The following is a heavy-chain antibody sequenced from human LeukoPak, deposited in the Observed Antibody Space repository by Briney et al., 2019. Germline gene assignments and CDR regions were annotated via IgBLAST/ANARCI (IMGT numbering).Heavy chain of an antibody. CDR1: GYTFTGYY. Sequence: ASVKVSCKASGYTFTGYYMHWVRQAPGQGLEWMGWINPNSGGTNYAQKFQGRVTMTRDTSISTAYMELSRLRSDDTAVYYCARDRTYCSSTSCYTEFDYWGQGTLVTVSP. CDR3: ARDRTYCSSTSCYTEFDY. D-gene: IGHD2-2*01. CDR2: INPNSGGT. V-gene: IGHV1-2*02. J-gene: IGHJ4*02.